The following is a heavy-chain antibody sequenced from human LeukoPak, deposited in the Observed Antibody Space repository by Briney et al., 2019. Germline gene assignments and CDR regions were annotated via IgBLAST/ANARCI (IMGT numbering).Heavy chain of an antibody. D-gene: IGHD1-1*01. CDR2: IDPSGGST. V-gene: IGHV1-46*01. CDR3: ARDNTATGPFDN. Sequence: ASVKVSCKASGYSFTSYYMHWVRQAPGQGLEWMGIIDPSGGSTSYAQKFQGRVTMTRDTSTSTVYMELSSLRSEDTAVYYCARDNTATGPFDNRGQGTLVTVSS. J-gene: IGHJ4*02. CDR1: GYSFTSYY.